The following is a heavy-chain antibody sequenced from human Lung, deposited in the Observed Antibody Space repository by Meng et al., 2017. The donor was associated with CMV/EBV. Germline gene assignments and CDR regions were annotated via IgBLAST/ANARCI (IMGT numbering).Heavy chain of an antibody. Sequence: SXXVSXKASGGTFSSYAVSWVRQAPGQGLEWMGGIIPILGIAKYAQKFQGRVTLTTDTSINTAYMEVSRLESDDTAVFFCARLFHTSLGTNYYYGMDVWGLGXTVTVSS. V-gene: IGHV1-69*10. CDR1: GGTFSSYA. D-gene: IGHD3-10*01. CDR2: IIPILGIA. CDR3: ARLFHTSLGTNYYYGMDV. J-gene: IGHJ6*02.